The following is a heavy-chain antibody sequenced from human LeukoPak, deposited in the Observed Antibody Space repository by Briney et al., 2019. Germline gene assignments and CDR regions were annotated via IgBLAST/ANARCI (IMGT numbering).Heavy chain of an antibody. Sequence: SETLSLTCTVSAGSISSYYWSWIRQPAGKGLEWIGRIYTSGSTNYNPSLKSRVTISVDKSKNQFSLKLSSVTAADTAVYYCARDGIGDYDLYYYYYMDVWGKGTTVTVSS. V-gene: IGHV4-4*07. CDR2: IYTSGST. J-gene: IGHJ6*03. CDR3: ARDGIGDYDLYYYYYMDV. CDR1: AGSISSYY. D-gene: IGHD4-17*01.